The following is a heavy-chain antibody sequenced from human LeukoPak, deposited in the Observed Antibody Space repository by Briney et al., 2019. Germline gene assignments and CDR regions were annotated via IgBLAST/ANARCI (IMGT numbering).Heavy chain of an antibody. CDR1: GFTFSTYG. J-gene: IGHJ3*02. CDR3: ARGGSYLSAFDI. Sequence: GGSLRLSCAASGFTFSTYGMSWVRQAPGKGLEWVSTLSTSTTRTYYADSVKGRFTISRDNSKRTLYLQMNSLRAEDTAVYYCARGGSYLSAFDIWGQGTMVTVSS. D-gene: IGHD1-26*01. CDR2: LSTSTTRT. V-gene: IGHV3-23*01.